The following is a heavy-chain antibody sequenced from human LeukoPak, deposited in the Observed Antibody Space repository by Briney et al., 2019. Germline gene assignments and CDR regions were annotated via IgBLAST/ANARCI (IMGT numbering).Heavy chain of an antibody. Sequence: PGGSLRLSCAASGFTFSSYAMHWVRQAPGKGLEWVAVISYDGSNKYYADSVKGRFTISRDNSKNTLYLQMNSLRAEDTAVYYCARDAGMDVWGQGTTVTVSS. V-gene: IGHV3-30-3*01. CDR3: ARDAGMDV. J-gene: IGHJ6*02. CDR2: ISYDGSNK. CDR1: GFTFSSYA.